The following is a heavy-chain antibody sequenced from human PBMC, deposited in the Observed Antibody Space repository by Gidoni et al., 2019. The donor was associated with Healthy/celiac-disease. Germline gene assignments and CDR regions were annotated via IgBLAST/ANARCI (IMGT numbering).Heavy chain of an antibody. CDR1: GGSISSRSYY. Sequence: QLQLQESSPGLVQPSETMSLNCTVSGGSISSRSYYWGWIRQPPGKGLEWIGSIYYSGSTYYNPSLKIRGTISVDTSKNQFSLKLSSVTAADTAVYYCARTAKGDWFDPWGQGTLVTVSS. V-gene: IGHV4-39*01. D-gene: IGHD2-21*02. CDR2: IYYSGST. CDR3: ARTAKGDWFDP. J-gene: IGHJ5*02.